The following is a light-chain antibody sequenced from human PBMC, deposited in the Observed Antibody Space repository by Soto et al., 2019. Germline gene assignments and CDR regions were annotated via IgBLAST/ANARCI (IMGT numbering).Light chain of an antibody. Sequence: ETVLTQSPGTLSLSPGERASLSCRASQSISGRYLAWYQQKPGQAPRLLIYDASSRATGIPDRFSGSGSGTDFILTISRLEPEDFAIYYCQQYGSSPLTFGLGTKVEIK. J-gene: IGKJ4*01. CDR3: QQYGSSPLT. V-gene: IGKV3-20*01. CDR2: DAS. CDR1: QSISGRY.